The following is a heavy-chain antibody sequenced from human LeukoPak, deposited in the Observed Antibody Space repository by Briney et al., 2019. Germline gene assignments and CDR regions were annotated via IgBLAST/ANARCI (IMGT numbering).Heavy chain of an antibody. D-gene: IGHD5-18*01. Sequence: SETLSLTCTVSGGSISSYYWSRIRQPPGKGLEWIGYIYYSGSTNYNPSLKSRVTISVDTSKNQFSLKLSSVTAADTAVYYCARQGYSYGLPIDYWGQGTLVTVSS. CDR1: GGSISSYY. CDR3: ARQGYSYGLPIDY. V-gene: IGHV4-59*08. J-gene: IGHJ4*02. CDR2: IYYSGST.